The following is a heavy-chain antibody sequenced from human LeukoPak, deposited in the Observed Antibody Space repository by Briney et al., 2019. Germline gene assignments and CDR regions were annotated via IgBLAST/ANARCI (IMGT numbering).Heavy chain of an antibody. J-gene: IGHJ4*02. CDR3: AKYSSGWYSVEYYFDY. V-gene: IGHV3-30-3*01. CDR2: ISYDGSKK. D-gene: IGHD6-19*01. Sequence: PGRSLRLSCAASGFTFSSYTMHWVRQAPGKGLEWVALISYDGSKKYYADSVKGRFTISRDNSKNTLYLQMNTLRVEDTAVYYCAKYSSGWYSVEYYFDYWGQGTLVTVSS. CDR1: GFTFSSYT.